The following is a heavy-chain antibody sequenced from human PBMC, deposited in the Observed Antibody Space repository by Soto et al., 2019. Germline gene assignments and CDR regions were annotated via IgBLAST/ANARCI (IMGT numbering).Heavy chain of an antibody. J-gene: IGHJ6*02. V-gene: IGHV3-33*01. Sequence: HPGGSLRLSCAASGFTFSSYGMHWVRQAPGKGLEWVAVIWYDGSNKYYADSVKGRFTISRDNSKNTLYLQMNSLRAEDTAVYYCARGLEQWLVRDALGMDVWGQGTTVTVSS. CDR2: IWYDGSNK. CDR3: ARGLEQWLVRDALGMDV. D-gene: IGHD6-19*01. CDR1: GFTFSSYG.